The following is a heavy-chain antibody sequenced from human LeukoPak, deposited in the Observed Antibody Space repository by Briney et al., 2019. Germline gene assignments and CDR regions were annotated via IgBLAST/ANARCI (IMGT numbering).Heavy chain of an antibody. CDR2: ISAYNGNT. V-gene: IGHV1-18*01. CDR3: ALRYSYGPQPFDY. D-gene: IGHD5-18*01. J-gene: IGHJ4*02. Sequence: ASVKVSCKASGYTFTSYGISWVRQAPGQGLEWMGWISAYNGNTNYAQKLQGRVTMTRNTSISTAYMELSSLRSEDTAVYYCALRYSYGPQPFDYWGQGTLVTVSS. CDR1: GYTFTSYG.